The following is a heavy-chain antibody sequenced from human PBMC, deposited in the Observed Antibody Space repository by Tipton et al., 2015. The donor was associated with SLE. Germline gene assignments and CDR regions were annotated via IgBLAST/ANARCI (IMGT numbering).Heavy chain of an antibody. CDR2: IRDRVNNYAT. CDR1: GFTFSDHY. V-gene: IGHV3-73*01. Sequence: SLRLSCAASGFTFSDHYMDWVRQAPGKGLEWVGRIRDRVNNYATAYAESVKGRFTISRDDSKNMAFLQMNSLKTEDTAVYYCTRDNSNYDWFDPWGQGTLVTVSS. J-gene: IGHJ5*02. CDR3: TRDNSNYDWFDP. D-gene: IGHD4-11*01.